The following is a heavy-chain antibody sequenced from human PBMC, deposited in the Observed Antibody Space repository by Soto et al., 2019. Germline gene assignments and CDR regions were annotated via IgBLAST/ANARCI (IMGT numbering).Heavy chain of an antibody. Sequence: GGSLRLSCAASGFTFSSYAMSWVRQAPGKGLEWVSAISSGSSTIYYADSVKGRFTISRDNAKNSLYLQMSSLRDEDTAVYYCARGFGNYYDSSGFPENWFDPWGQGTLVTVSS. D-gene: IGHD3-22*01. CDR1: GFTFSSYA. J-gene: IGHJ5*02. CDR3: ARGFGNYYDSSGFPENWFDP. CDR2: ISSGSSTI. V-gene: IGHV3-48*02.